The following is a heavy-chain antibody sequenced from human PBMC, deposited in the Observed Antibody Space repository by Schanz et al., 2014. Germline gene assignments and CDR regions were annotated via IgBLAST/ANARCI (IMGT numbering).Heavy chain of an antibody. J-gene: IGHJ4*02. CDR1: GFTFSDYY. CDR3: ARDLNRCGGDRYSG. V-gene: IGHV3-11*06. CDR2: ISNSGTYT. D-gene: IGHD2-21*02. Sequence: QVQLVESGGGLVKPGGSLRLSCAASGFTFSDYYMTWMRQAPGKGLEWISYISNSGTYTKYADSVKGRFTISRDNAKNSLYLQMNSLRAEDTAVYYCARDLNRCGGDRYSGWGQGTLVTVSS.